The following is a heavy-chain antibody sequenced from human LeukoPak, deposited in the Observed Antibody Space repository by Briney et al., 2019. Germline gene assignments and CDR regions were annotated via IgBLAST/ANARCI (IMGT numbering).Heavy chain of an antibody. CDR1: GYSFTSYW. CDR3: ALSYYYDSSGYYTFDY. D-gene: IGHD3-22*01. V-gene: IGHV5-51*01. J-gene: IGHJ4*02. CDR2: IYPGDSDT. Sequence: GESLKISCKGSGYSFTSYWIGWVRQMPGKGLEWMGIIYPGDSDTRYSPSFQGQVTISADKSISTAYLQWSSLKASDTAMYYCALSYYYDSSGYYTFDYWGQGTLVTASS.